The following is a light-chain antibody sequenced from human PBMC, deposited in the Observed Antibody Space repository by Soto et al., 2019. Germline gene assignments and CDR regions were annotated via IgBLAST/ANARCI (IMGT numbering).Light chain of an antibody. V-gene: IGKV3-20*01. Sequence: EIVLTQSPGPLSLSPGKRATISCRASQSVSSTYLAWYQQKRGQAPRLLIYAASNRARGIPDRFGGSGSGTDFTLNVSRLEPEDFAVYYCQQYGSEPWTFGQWTKV. CDR1: QSVSSTY. CDR3: QQYGSEPWT. J-gene: IGKJ1*01. CDR2: AAS.